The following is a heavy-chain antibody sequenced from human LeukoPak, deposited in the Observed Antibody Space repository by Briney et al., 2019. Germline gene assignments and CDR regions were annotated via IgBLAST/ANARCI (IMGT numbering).Heavy chain of an antibody. V-gene: IGHV3-30*04. CDR3: VRDKSEGRDY. CDR2: ISNDGSSK. J-gene: IGHJ4*02. CDR1: EFTFSSYA. Sequence: GGSLRLSCAASEFTFSSYAMHWVRQAPGERLEWVALISNDGSSKYYADSLKGRFTISRDNSKNTLYLQMNSLRAEDTAVYYCVRDKSEGRDYWGQGTLVTVSS.